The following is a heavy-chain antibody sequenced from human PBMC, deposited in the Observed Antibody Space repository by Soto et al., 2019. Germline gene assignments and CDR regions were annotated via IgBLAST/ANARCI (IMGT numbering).Heavy chain of an antibody. J-gene: IGHJ4*02. CDR2: IYDSGST. CDR1: GGSSSSYY. V-gene: IGHV4-59*01. D-gene: IGHD6-6*01. CDR3: AAPPRY. Sequence: SETLSLTCTVSGGSSSSYYWSWIRQPPGKGLEWIGYIYDSGSTNYSPSLKSRVTISVDTSKNQFSLKLTSVTAADTAVYYCAAPPRYWGQGTLVTVSS.